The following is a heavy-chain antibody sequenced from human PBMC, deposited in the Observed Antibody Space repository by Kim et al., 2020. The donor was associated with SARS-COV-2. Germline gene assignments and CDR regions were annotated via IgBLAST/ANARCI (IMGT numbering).Heavy chain of an antibody. CDR1: GFTFSSYG. Sequence: GGSLRLSCAASGFTFSSYGMHWVRQAPGKGLEWVAVIWYDGSNKYYADSVKGRFTISRDNSKNTLYLQMNSLRAEDTAVYYCAKVYGDYVSNRDYFDYWAGEPWSPSPQ. J-gene: IGHJ4*02. CDR2: IWYDGSNK. V-gene: IGHV3-33*06. D-gene: IGHD4-17*01. CDR3: AKVYGDYVSNRDYFDY.